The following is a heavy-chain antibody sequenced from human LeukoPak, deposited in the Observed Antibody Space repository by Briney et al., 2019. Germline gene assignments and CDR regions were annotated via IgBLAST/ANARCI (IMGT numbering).Heavy chain of an antibody. Sequence: SVTVSCTASGGTFNNFAICWVRQAPGQGLEWMGGIFPVFGTPTYAQKFQGRVTITADESTRTAHMELSSLRSDDTAVYYCARGPHTSSWYKHAFDIWAQGTMVTVSS. V-gene: IGHV1-69*13. CDR3: ARGPHTSSWYKHAFDI. D-gene: IGHD6-13*01. CDR1: GGTFNNFA. CDR2: IFPVFGTP. J-gene: IGHJ3*02.